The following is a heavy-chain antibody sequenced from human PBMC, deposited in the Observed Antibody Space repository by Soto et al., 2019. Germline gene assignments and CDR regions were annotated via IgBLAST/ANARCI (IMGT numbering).Heavy chain of an antibody. Sequence: ASVKVSCKASGYTFTGYYMHWVRQAPGQGLEWMGWINPNSGGTNYAQKFQGRVTMTRDTSLSTAYMELSRLRSDDTAVYYCARDSYYYESSGYYRRAYYYYGRDVWGRGTTVTVSS. V-gene: IGHV1-2*02. D-gene: IGHD3-22*01. CDR3: ARDSYYYESSGYYRRAYYYYGRDV. CDR1: GYTFTGYY. J-gene: IGHJ6*02. CDR2: INPNSGGT.